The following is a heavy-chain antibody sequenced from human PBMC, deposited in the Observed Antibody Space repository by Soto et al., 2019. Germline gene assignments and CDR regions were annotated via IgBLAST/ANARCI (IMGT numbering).Heavy chain of an antibody. J-gene: IGHJ5*02. CDR3: ASAVASRSSGYINWFDP. D-gene: IGHD3-22*01. CDR2: IIPIFGAA. CDR1: GGTFSSYA. V-gene: IGHV1-69*06. Sequence: SVKVSCKASGGTFSSYAISWVRQAPGQGLEWMGGIIPIFGAANYAQKFQGRVTITADKSTSTAYMELSSLRSEDTAVYYCASAVASRSSGYINWFDPWGQGTLVTVSS.